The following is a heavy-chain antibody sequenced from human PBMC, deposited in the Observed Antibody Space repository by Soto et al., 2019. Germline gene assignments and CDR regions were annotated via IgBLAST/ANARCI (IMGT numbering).Heavy chain of an antibody. Sequence: GGSLRLSCAASGFTFSSYGMHWVRQAPDKGLEWVAVIWYDGSNKYYADSVKGRFTISRDNSKNTPYLQMNSLRAEDTAVYYCARGVYDFWSGYSYYYYYMDVWGKGTTVTVSS. CDR2: IWYDGSNK. V-gene: IGHV3-33*01. J-gene: IGHJ6*03. D-gene: IGHD3-3*01. CDR1: GFTFSSYG. CDR3: ARGVYDFWSGYSYYYYYMDV.